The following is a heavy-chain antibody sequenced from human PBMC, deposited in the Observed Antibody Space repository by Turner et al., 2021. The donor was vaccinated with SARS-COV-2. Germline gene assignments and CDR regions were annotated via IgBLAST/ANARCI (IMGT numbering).Heavy chain of an antibody. CDR1: GFTLSSYI. V-gene: IGHV3-21*01. J-gene: IGHJ6*02. CDR3: ASIAAADPKYDHHDGMDV. Sequence: EVQLVESGGGLVKSGGSLILYCAASGFTLSSYIMNWVRQAPGKGLEWVSSISSSSSYIYNADSVKGLFTSSRDNAKNTLYLQMNRMRAEETAVYYCASIAAADPKYDHHDGMDVWGQGTTVTVSS. D-gene: IGHD6-13*01. CDR2: ISSSSSYI.